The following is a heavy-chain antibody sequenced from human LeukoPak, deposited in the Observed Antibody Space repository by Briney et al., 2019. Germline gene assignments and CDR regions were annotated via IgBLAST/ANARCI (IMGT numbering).Heavy chain of an antibody. CDR2: IIPIFGTA. D-gene: IGHD5-24*01. CDR1: GGTFSSYA. CDR3: ARGTEMATINYYYYYMDV. J-gene: IGHJ6*03. V-gene: IGHV1-69*06. Sequence: PVKLSCKASGGTFSSYAISWVRQAPGQGLEWMGGIIPIFGTANYAQTFQGRVTITADKSTSTADMELSSLRSEDTAVYYCARGTEMATINYYYYYMDVWGKGTTVSVSS.